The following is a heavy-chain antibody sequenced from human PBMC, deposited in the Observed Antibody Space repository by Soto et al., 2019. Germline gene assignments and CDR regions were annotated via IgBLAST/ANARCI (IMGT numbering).Heavy chain of an antibody. Sequence: SETLSLTCSVFGASVNSYYWSWIRQSPGRGLEWIGHIFNSGTIHYNPSLKSRVTMSVDSSKNQVSLKMNSVTAADTAIYYCGRDLLATASARWHFYYVLDVWGQGTAVTVSS. CDR1: GASVNSYY. CDR2: IFNSGTI. V-gene: IGHV4-59*02. D-gene: IGHD3-3*02. CDR3: GRDLLATASARWHFYYVLDV. J-gene: IGHJ6*02.